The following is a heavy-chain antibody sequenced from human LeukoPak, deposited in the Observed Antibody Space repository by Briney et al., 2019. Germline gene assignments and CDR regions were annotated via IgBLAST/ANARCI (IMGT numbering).Heavy chain of an antibody. D-gene: IGHD3-22*01. CDR2: INTNTGNP. J-gene: IGHJ4*02. CDR1: GYTFTSYA. Sequence: ASVKVSCTASGYTFTSYAMNWVRQAPGQGLEWMGWINTNTGNPTYAQGFTGRFVFSLDTSVSTAYLQISSLKAEDAAVYYCARRGSNYYDSSGYYPHYYFDYWGQGTLVTVSS. CDR3: ARRGSNYYDSSGYYPHYYFDY. V-gene: IGHV7-4-1*02.